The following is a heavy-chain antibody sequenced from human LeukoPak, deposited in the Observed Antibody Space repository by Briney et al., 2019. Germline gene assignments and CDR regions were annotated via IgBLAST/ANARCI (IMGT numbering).Heavy chain of an antibody. CDR1: GGSFSGYY. CDR2: INHSGST. CDR3: AGLSYYDGSGYYPF. Sequence: SETLSLTCAVYGGSFSGYYWSWIRQPPGKGLEWIGEINHSGSTNYNPSLKSRVTISVDTSKNQFSLELSSVTAADTAVYYCAGLSYYDGSGYYPFWGQGTLVTVSS. D-gene: IGHD3-22*01. V-gene: IGHV4-34*01. J-gene: IGHJ4*02.